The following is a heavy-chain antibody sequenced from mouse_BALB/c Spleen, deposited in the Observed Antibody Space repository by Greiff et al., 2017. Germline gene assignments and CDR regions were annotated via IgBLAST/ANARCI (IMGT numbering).Heavy chain of an antibody. Sequence: EVQRVESGGGLVKPGGSLKLSCAASGFTFSDYYMYWVRQTPEERLEWVATISDGGSYTYYPDSVKGRFTISRDNAKNNLYLQMSSLKSEDTAMYYCARDCSGYYEDAMDYWGQGTSVTVSS. J-gene: IGHJ4*01. CDR3: ARDCSGYYEDAMDY. CDR2: ISDGGSYT. D-gene: IGHD2-3*01. CDR1: GFTFSDYY. V-gene: IGHV5-4*02.